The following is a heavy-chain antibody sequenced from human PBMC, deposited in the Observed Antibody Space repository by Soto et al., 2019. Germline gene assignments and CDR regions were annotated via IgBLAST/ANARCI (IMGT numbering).Heavy chain of an antibody. CDR2: IYTSGST. J-gene: IGHJ4*02. D-gene: IGHD3-3*01. CDR3: ARDKVGIFGVAIDSSDS. Sequence: WETLSLTCTVSGGSISSYYWSWIRQPAGKGLEWIGRIYTSGSTNYNPSLKSRVTMSVDTSKNQFSLKLSSVTAADTAVYYCARDKVGIFGVAIDSSDSWGPGIMLTVYS. V-gene: IGHV4-4*07. CDR1: GGSISSYY.